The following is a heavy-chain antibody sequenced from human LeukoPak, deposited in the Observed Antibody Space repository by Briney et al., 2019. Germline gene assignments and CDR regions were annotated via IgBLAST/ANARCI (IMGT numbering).Heavy chain of an antibody. CDR1: GGSISSYY. CDR2: IYYSGST. D-gene: IGHD5-18*01. CDR3: ARFGYSYGFDY. Sequence: SETLSLTCTVSGGSISSYYWSWIRQPPGKGPEWIGYIYYSGSTNYNPSLKSRVTISVDTSKNQFSLKLSSVTAADTAVYYCARFGYSYGFDYWGQGTLVTVSS. V-gene: IGHV4-59*01. J-gene: IGHJ4*02.